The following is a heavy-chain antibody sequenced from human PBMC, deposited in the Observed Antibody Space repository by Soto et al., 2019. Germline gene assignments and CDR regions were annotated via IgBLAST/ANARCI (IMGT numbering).Heavy chain of an antibody. CDR1: GYTFTGHD. D-gene: IGHD6-6*01. Sequence: QVQLVQSGAELKKPGASVTVSCKASGYTFTGHDLHWVRQAPGQGLEWMGWIKANGGATKYARKFQGRVTMTRDTSTPTAYLELNSLRSDDTAVYFCARVGSYSDGSSYPYWGQGTLVTVSA. V-gene: IGHV1-2*02. CDR3: ARVGSYSDGSSYPY. J-gene: IGHJ4*02. CDR2: IKANGGAT.